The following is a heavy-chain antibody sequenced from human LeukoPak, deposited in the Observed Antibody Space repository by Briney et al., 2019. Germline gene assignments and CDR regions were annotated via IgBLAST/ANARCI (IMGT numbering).Heavy chain of an antibody. Sequence: PGRSLRLSCAASGFTFSSYAMHWVRQAPGKGLEWVAVISYDGSNKYYADSVKGRFTISRDNSKNTLHLQMNSLRAEDTAVYYCARAGGDIVVVPAAPFDYWGQGTLVTVSS. D-gene: IGHD2-2*01. CDR2: ISYDGSNK. CDR3: ARAGGDIVVVPAAPFDY. J-gene: IGHJ4*02. V-gene: IGHV3-30-3*01. CDR1: GFTFSSYA.